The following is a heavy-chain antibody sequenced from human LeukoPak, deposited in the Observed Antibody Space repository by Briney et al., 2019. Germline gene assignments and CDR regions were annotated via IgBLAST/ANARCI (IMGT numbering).Heavy chain of an antibody. J-gene: IGHJ4*02. CDR3: ARDLYRYCSGSGCRQFDY. V-gene: IGHV4-39*07. D-gene: IGHD2-15*01. CDR1: GGSISSSSYY. Sequence: SETLSLTCTVSGGSISSSSYYWGWIRQPPGKGLEWIGSIYYSGSTRYNPSLKSRVTISVDTSKNQFSLKLYSVTAADTAVYYCARDLYRYCSGSGCRQFDYWGQGTLVTVSS. CDR2: IYYSGST.